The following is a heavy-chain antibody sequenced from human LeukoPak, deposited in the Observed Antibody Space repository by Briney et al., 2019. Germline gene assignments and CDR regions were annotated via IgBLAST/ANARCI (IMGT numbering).Heavy chain of an antibody. CDR3: AAARHNASGTHMGSY. V-gene: IGHV1-58*02. CDR2: IVVGSGDT. J-gene: IGHJ4*02. D-gene: IGHD3-10*01. Sequence: SVRVSCTASGFSFPSVAMQWVRQARGQRREWIGWIVVGSGDTNYAQKFQDRVTITTDMSTSTAYMELSSLRSEDTAVYYCAAARHNASGTHMGSYWGQGALVTVSS. CDR1: GFSFPSVA.